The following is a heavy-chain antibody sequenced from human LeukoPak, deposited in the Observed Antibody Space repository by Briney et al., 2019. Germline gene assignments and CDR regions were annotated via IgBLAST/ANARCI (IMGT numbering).Heavy chain of an antibody. D-gene: IGHD6-13*01. Sequence: PGGSLRLSCAASGFTFNNHAMNWVRQAPGKGLEWVSYISASSGAIYYADSVKGRFTISRDNARNSMFLQMNSLRAEDTAVYFCASDRSYGSTYYRRFDYWGQGTMVTVSS. V-gene: IGHV3-48*01. J-gene: IGHJ4*02. CDR2: ISASSGAI. CDR3: ASDRSYGSTYYRRFDY. CDR1: GFTFNNHA.